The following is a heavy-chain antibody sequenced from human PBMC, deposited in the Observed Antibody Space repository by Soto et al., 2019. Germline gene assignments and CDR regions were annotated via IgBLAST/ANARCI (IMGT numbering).Heavy chain of an antibody. D-gene: IGHD3-22*01. Sequence: ASVKVSCKAPGGTFSNHAINWVRQAPGQGLEWMGLINPSGGSTTYAQKFQGRVTMTRDTSTSTVYMDLSSLKSEDTAVYYCARSPYSSGYYYAIDYWGQGTQVTVSS. V-gene: IGHV1-46*01. CDR1: GGTFSNHA. CDR3: ARSPYSSGYYYAIDY. J-gene: IGHJ4*02. CDR2: INPSGGST.